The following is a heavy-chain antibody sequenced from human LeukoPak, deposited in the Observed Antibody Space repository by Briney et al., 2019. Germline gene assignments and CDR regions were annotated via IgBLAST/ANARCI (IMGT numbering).Heavy chain of an antibody. J-gene: IGHJ4*02. Sequence: GGSLRLSCAASGFTFSSYPMNWVCQAPGKGLEWVSVISGSGGATFYGDSVQGRFTISRDNSRDTLYLQMSSLRAEDTAVYYCGKYLQTTVGANDYWGRGTLVTVSS. CDR1: GFTFSSYP. V-gene: IGHV3-23*01. CDR2: ISGSGGAT. CDR3: GKYLQTTVGANDY. D-gene: IGHD1-26*01.